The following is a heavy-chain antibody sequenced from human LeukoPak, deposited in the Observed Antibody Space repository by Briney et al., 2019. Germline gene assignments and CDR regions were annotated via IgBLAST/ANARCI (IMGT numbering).Heavy chain of an antibody. V-gene: IGHV6-1*01. CDR2: TYYRSKWYR. D-gene: IGHD6-13*01. CDR1: GDSVSSNSAT. Sequence: SQTLSLTCAISGDSVSSNSATWNWIRQSPSRGLEWLGRTYYRSKWYRDYAVSVKSRITINPDTSKNQFSLQLSSVTPEDTAVYYCARVGSNRAAVGTFDYWGQGTLVTVSS. CDR3: ARVGSNRAAVGTFDY. J-gene: IGHJ4*02.